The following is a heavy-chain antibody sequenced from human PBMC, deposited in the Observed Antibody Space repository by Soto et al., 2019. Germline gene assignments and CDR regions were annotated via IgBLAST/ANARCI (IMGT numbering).Heavy chain of an antibody. Sequence: QVQLQQWGAGLLKPSETLSLTCAVCGGSVSVPNYYWSWIRQPPGKGLEWIGEMSHSGGSHFNPSLKSRVTISVDTSTNQFSLKMSSVTAADTALYYCARVQRGTATTVVDAFDIWGPGTMVIVSS. CDR1: GGSVSVPNYY. D-gene: IGHD1-1*01. V-gene: IGHV4-34*01. CDR3: ARVQRGTATTVVDAFDI. CDR2: MSHSGGS. J-gene: IGHJ3*02.